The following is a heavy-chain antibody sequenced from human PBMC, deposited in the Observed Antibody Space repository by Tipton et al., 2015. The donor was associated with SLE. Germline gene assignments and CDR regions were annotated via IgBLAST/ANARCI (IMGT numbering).Heavy chain of an antibody. Sequence: TLSLTCNVSGGSISGYYWSWIRQPPGKGLEWIGYIHYSGGTNYNPSLKSRITISVDRAKNQFSLRLSSVTAADTAVYYCARLPQYNWNAEGYFDYWGQGILVTVSS. CDR2: IHYSGGT. V-gene: IGHV4-59*01. CDR1: GGSISGYY. J-gene: IGHJ4*02. D-gene: IGHD1-20*01. CDR3: ARLPQYNWNAEGYFDY.